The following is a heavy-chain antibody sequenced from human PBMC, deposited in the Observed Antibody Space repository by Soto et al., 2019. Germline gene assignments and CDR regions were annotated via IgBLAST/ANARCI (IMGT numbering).Heavy chain of an antibody. V-gene: IGHV4-61*01. CDR1: GGSVSSGSYY. CDR3: AREQGRYFDWLGGYYYYGMDV. J-gene: IGHJ6*02. CDR2: IYYSGST. Sequence: SETLSLTCTVSGGSVSSGSYYWSWIRQPPGKGLEWIGYIYYSGSTNYNPSLKSRVIISVDTSKNQFSLKLSSVTAADTAVYYCAREQGRYFDWLGGYYYYGMDVWGQGTTVT. D-gene: IGHD3-9*01.